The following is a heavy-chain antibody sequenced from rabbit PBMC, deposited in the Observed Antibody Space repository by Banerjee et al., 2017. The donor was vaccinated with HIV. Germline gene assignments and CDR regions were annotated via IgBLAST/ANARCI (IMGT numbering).Heavy chain of an antibody. CDR3: ARVMYSSGWGADFNL. D-gene: IGHD4-1*01. V-gene: IGHV1S45*01. J-gene: IGHJ4*01. Sequence: QEQLEESGGDLVKPGASLTLTCTASGFSFSSGYDMSWVRQAPGKGLEWIGYIYRSGSTYYASWAKGRFTISNASSTTMTLQVTSLTAADTATYFCARVMYSSGWGADFNLWGPGTLVTVS. CDR2: IYRSGST. CDR1: GFSFSSGYD.